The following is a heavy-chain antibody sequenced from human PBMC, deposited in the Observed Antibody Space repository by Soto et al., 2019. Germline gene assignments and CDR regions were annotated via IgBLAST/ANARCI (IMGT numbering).Heavy chain of an antibody. D-gene: IGHD3-9*01. CDR3: AKDRGDYDILTGYFAFDY. V-gene: IGHV3-30*18. Sequence: GGSLRLSCAASGFTFSSYGMHWVRQAPGKGLEWVAVISYDGSNKYYADSVKGRFTISRDNSKNTLYLQMNSLRAEDTAVYYCAKDRGDYDILTGYFAFDYWGQGTLLTVSS. CDR2: ISYDGSNK. CDR1: GFTFSSYG. J-gene: IGHJ4*02.